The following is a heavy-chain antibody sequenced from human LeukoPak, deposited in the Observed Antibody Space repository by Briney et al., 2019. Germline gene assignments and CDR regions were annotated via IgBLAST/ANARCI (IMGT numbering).Heavy chain of an antibody. V-gene: IGHV1-18*01. J-gene: IGHJ4*02. CDR2: IRAYNGNT. CDR3: ARSFDSSGYYWAGLGY. CDR1: GYTFTSYD. D-gene: IGHD3-22*01. Sequence: ASVKVSCKASGYTFTSYDINWVRQAPGQGLEWMGWIRAYNGNTNYAQKLQGRVTMTTDTSTSTAYMELRSLRSDDTAVYYCARSFDSSGYYWAGLGYWSQGTLVTVSS.